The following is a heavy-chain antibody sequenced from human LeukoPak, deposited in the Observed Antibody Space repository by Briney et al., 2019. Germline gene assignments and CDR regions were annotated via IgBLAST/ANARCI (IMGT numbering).Heavy chain of an antibody. CDR3: ASPASEPASSGWYYFDH. D-gene: IGHD6-19*01. V-gene: IGHV1-46*01. Sequence: ASVKVSCKASGYTFTSYYMHWVRQAPGQGLEWIGIINPSIGSTTYAQKFQGRVTMTRDTSTSTVYMDLSSLSSEDTAVYCCASPASEPASSGWYYFDHWGQGTLVTVSS. CDR1: GYTFTSYY. J-gene: IGHJ4*02. CDR2: INPSIGST.